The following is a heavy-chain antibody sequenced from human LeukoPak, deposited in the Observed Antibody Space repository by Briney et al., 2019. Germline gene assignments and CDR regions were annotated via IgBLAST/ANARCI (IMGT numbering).Heavy chain of an antibody. CDR1: GFTFNSYW. V-gene: IGHV3-7*01. J-gene: IGHJ2*01. D-gene: IGHD4-11*01. CDR3: AKVGTTITTHQYFDL. CDR2: IKQDETEK. Sequence: GGSLRLSCAASGFTFNSYWMSWVRQAPGKGLEWVANIKQDETEKYYVDSVKGRFTISRDNAKNSLYLQMNSLRPEDTAVYYCAKVGTTITTHQYFDLWGRGTLVIVSS.